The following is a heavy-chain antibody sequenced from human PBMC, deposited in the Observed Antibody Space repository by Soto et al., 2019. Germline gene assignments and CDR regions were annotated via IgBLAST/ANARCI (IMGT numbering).Heavy chain of an antibody. Sequence: QVQLQESGPGLVKPSQTLSLTCTVSGGSISSGDYYWSWIRQPPGKGLEWIGYIYYSGSTYYNPSLKSRVTISVDTSKNQFSLKLSSVTAADTAVYYCTSYGDSRLLNYYGMDVWGQGTTVTVSS. J-gene: IGHJ6*02. V-gene: IGHV4-30-4*01. CDR3: TSYGDSRLLNYYGMDV. D-gene: IGHD4-17*01. CDR2: IYYSGST. CDR1: GGSISSGDYY.